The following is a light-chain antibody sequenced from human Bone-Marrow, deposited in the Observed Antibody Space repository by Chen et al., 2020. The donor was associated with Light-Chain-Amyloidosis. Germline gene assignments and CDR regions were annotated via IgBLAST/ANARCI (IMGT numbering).Light chain of an antibody. CDR2: DII. CDR3: QHYKNWPPT. Sequence: EIVMTQPPATLSVSPGESATLSCRASQSVGKKLAWYQQTPGQAPRLLIYDIITRATGIPARFSGSGSGTEFTLSISGLQSEDFAVYFCQHYKNWPPTFGQGTKVEIK. J-gene: IGKJ1*01. CDR1: QSVGKK. V-gene: IGKV3-15*01.